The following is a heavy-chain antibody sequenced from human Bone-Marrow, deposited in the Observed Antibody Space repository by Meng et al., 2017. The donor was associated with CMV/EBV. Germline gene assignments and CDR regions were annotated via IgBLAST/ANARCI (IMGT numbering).Heavy chain of an antibody. V-gene: IGHV1-2*02. CDR3: ARDFGSGWYYFDY. Sequence: ASVKVSCKPSGYTFTSYDINWVRQATGQGLEWMGWINPNSGGTNYAQKFQGRVTMTRDTSISTAYMELSRLRSDDTAVYYCARDFGSGWYYFDYWGQGTLVTVSS. CDR1: GYTFTSYD. CDR2: INPNSGGT. J-gene: IGHJ4*02. D-gene: IGHD6-19*01.